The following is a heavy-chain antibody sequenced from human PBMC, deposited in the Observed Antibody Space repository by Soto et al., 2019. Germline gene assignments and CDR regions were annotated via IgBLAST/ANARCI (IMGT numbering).Heavy chain of an antibody. D-gene: IGHD2-2*01. CDR2: MNPNSGNT. CDR3: ARSPRVVPAAMPSRVDP. Sequence: ASVKVSCKASGYTFTSYDINWVRQATGQGLEWMGWMNPNSGNTGYAQKFQGRVTMTRNTSISTAYMELSRLRSEATAVYYCARSPRVVPAAMPSRVDPWGQGTLVTVSS. CDR1: GYTFTSYD. V-gene: IGHV1-8*01. J-gene: IGHJ5*02.